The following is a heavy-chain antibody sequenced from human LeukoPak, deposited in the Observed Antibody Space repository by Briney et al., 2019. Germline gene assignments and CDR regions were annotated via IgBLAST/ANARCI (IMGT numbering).Heavy chain of an antibody. CDR1: GFTFSSYS. D-gene: IGHD5-18*01. Sequence: GGSLRLSCAASGFTFSSYSMNWVRQAPGKGLEWVSSISSSSSYIYYADSVKGRFTISRDNAKNSLYLQMNSLRAEDTALYYCAKDISDKAMARGAFDIWGQGTMVTVSS. V-gene: IGHV3-21*04. J-gene: IGHJ3*02. CDR3: AKDISDKAMARGAFDI. CDR2: ISSSSSYI.